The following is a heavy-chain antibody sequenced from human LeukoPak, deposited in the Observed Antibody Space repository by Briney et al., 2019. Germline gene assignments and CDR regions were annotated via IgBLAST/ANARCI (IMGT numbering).Heavy chain of an antibody. D-gene: IGHD3-22*01. CDR1: GFTFSSYA. CDR2: ISGSGGST. J-gene: IGHJ4*02. V-gene: IGHV3-23*01. Sequence: GGSLRLSCAASGFTFSSYAMSWVRQAPGKGLEWVSAISGSGGSTYYADSVKGRFTISRDNSKNTLYLQMNSLRAEDTAVYYCAKGPRTYYYDSSGYYHFDYWGQGPLVTVSS. CDR3: AKGPRTYYYDSSGYYHFDY.